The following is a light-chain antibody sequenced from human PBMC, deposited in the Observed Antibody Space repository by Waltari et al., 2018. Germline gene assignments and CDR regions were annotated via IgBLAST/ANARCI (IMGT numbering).Light chain of an antibody. Sequence: DIQMTQSPSTLSASVGDRVTITCRARQIISSGLAWHQQKPGKAPRLLIYKASNLETGVPSRFSGSGSGTEFTLTINSLQADDFATYYCQHYSGYPLTFGGGTKVEIK. V-gene: IGKV1-5*03. J-gene: IGKJ4*01. CDR1: QIISSG. CDR3: QHYSGYPLT. CDR2: KAS.